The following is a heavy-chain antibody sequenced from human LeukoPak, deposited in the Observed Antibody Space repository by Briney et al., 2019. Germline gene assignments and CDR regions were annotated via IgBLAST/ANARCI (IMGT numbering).Heavy chain of an antibody. V-gene: IGHV1-46*01. CDR1: GYTFTSYG. CDR2: INPSGGST. J-gene: IGHJ6*02. D-gene: IGHD3-3*01. CDR3: ARDHDRRFLEWSLLDYYYGMDV. Sequence: ASVKVSCKASGYTFTSYGISWVRQAPGQGLEWMGIINPSGGSTSYAQKFQGRVTMTRDTSTSTVYMELSSLRSEDTAVYYCARDHDRRFLEWSLLDYYYGMDVWGQGTTVTVSS.